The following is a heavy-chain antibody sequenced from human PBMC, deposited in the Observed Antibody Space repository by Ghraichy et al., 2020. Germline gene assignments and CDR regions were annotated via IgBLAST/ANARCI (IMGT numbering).Heavy chain of an antibody. V-gene: IGHV4-61*01. J-gene: IGHJ2*01. Sequence: SETLSLTCTVSGGSVSTENYYWSWIRQPPGKRLEWIGYSYYSGSTTYNPSLRSRVTISVETSKNQFSLKLSSVTAADTAVYYCARAGGGRDWYFALWGRGTLVIVSS. CDR1: GGSVSTENYY. CDR2: SYYSGST. D-gene: IGHD2-15*01. CDR3: ARAGGGRDWYFAL.